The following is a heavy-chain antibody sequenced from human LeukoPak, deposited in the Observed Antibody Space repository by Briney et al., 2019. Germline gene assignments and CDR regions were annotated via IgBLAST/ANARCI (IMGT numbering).Heavy chain of an antibody. D-gene: IGHD4-23*01. CDR1: GFTFSTYS. Sequence: GGSLRLSCAASGFTFSTYSMNRVRQAPGKGLEWVSSITGSSNFMSYADSVKGRFTISRDNARNSLYLQMNSLRAEDTAVYYCAGDFSQTRNSDYWGQGTLVTVSS. CDR2: ITGSSNFM. J-gene: IGHJ4*02. V-gene: IGHV3-21*01. CDR3: AGDFSQTRNSDY.